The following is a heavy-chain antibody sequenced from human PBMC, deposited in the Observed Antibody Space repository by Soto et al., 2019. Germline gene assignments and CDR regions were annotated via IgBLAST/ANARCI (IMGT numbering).Heavy chain of an antibody. CDR1: GYTFTSYG. CDR2: ISAYNGNT. Sequence: ASVKVSCKASGYTFTSYGISWVRQAPGQGLEWMGWISAYNGNTNYAQKLQGRVTMTTDTSTSTAYMELRSLRSDDTAVYYCARAPISAEGAYYYYYYMDXWGKGTTVTVSS. V-gene: IGHV1-18*01. J-gene: IGHJ6*03. CDR3: ARAPISAEGAYYYYYYMDX. D-gene: IGHD6-25*01.